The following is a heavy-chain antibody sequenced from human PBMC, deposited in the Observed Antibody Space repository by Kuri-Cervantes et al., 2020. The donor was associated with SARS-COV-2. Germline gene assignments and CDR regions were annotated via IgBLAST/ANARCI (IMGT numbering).Heavy chain of an antibody. CDR2: IDQDGYEK. J-gene: IGHJ4*02. CDR1: GFTFSSYW. Sequence: GESLKISCAASGFTFSSYWMGWVRQAPGKGLEWVANIDQDGYEKYFVDSVKVRFSISRDNAKNSLFIQMNSLRAEDTAIYFCARPSLNTGSYFPDWGQGTLVTVSS. CDR3: ARPSLNTGSYFPD. V-gene: IGHV3-7*03. D-gene: IGHD1-26*01.